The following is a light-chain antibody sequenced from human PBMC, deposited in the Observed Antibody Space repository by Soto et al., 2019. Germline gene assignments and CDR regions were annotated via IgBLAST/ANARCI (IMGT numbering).Light chain of an antibody. V-gene: IGKV3-11*01. CDR1: QFIDRY. Sequence: EIVLTQSPATLSLSPGDRANLSCRASQFIDRYLAWYRQIPGQAPRLLIYDASNRATGIPDRFSGGGSGTDFTLIISSLEPEDFAVYYCQQRSNLPPTFGQGTRLEIK. CDR2: DAS. J-gene: IGKJ5*01. CDR3: QQRSNLPPT.